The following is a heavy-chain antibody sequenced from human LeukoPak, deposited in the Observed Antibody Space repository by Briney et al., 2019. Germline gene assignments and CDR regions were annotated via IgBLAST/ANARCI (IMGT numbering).Heavy chain of an antibody. CDR3: ASISGGRNWFDP. V-gene: IGHV1-69*04. CDR2: IIPILDIT. J-gene: IGHJ5*02. D-gene: IGHD1-26*01. Sequence: KVSCKASGGTFDNYAISWVRQAPGQGLEWMGRIIPILDITNYPQKFQGRLTITADKSSSTAYMELSGLRSDDTAVYYCASISGGRNWFDPWGQGTLVTVSS. CDR1: GGTFDNYA.